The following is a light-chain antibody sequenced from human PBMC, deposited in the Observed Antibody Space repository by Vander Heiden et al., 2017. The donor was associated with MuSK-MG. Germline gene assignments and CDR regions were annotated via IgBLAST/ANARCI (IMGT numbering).Light chain of an antibody. J-gene: IGKJ1*01. CDR2: DAS. V-gene: IGKV3-11*01. CDR1: QSISKL. Sequence: VLTQSPATLSFSPGARATLSCRPSQSISKLLAWYQQKPGQAPRLLIWDASNRATGIPARFSGSGSGTDFTFTISSLEPEDFAVYYCQHRSSWPLTFGQGTKVEFK. CDR3: QHRSSWPLT.